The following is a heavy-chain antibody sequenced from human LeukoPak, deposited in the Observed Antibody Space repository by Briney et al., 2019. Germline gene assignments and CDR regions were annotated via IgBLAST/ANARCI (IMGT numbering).Heavy chain of an antibody. Sequence: PSETLSLTCAVYGGSFSGYYWSWIRQPPGKGLEWIGEINHSGSTNCNPSLKSRVTISVDTSKNQFSLKLSSVTAADTAVYYCARLGIAVAEGWFDPWGQGTLVTVSS. V-gene: IGHV4-34*01. CDR2: INHSGST. CDR3: ARLGIAVAEGWFDP. J-gene: IGHJ5*02. D-gene: IGHD6-19*01. CDR1: GGSFSGYY.